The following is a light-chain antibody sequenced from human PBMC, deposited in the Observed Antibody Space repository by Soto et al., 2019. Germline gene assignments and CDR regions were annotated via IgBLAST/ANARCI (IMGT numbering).Light chain of an antibody. Sequence: EIVMTQSPATLSVSPGERATLSCRASQSVSSNLAWYQQKPGQAPRLLIFGVSNRATGIPDRFSGSGSGTDFTLTISRLDPEDFAVYYCQHYGSSPYTFGQGTKLQIK. J-gene: IGKJ2*01. CDR2: GVS. V-gene: IGKV3-20*01. CDR3: QHYGSSPYT. CDR1: QSVSSN.